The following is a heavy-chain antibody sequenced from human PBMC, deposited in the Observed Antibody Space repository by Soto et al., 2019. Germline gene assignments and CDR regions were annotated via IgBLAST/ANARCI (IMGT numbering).Heavy chain of an antibody. J-gene: IGHJ3*02. CDR3: ASSESGYSYGYGAFDI. CDR2: ISAYNGNT. V-gene: IGHV1-18*04. CDR1: GYTFTSYG. D-gene: IGHD5-18*01. Sequence: ASVRVSCKASGYTFTSYGISWVRQAPGQGLEWMGWISAYNGNTNYAQKLQGRVTMTTDTSTSTAYMELRSLRSDDTAVYYCASSESGYSYGYGAFDIWGQGTMVTVSS.